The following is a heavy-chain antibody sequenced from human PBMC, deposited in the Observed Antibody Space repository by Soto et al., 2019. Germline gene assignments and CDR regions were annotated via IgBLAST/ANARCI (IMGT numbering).Heavy chain of an antibody. D-gene: IGHD2-15*01. J-gene: IGHJ5*02. V-gene: IGHV4-59*01. CDR2: IYYSGST. CDR3: ARDTARSIGGSWTFDP. CDR1: GGSISSYY. Sequence: SETLSLTCTVSGGSISSYYWSWIRQPPGKGLEWIGYIYYSGSTNYNPSLKSRVTISVDTSKNQFSLKLSSVTAADTAVYYCARDTARSIGGSWTFDPWGQGTLVTVSS.